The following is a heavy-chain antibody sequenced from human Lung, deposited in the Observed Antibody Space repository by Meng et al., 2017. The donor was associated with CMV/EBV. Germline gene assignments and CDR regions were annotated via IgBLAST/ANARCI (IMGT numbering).Heavy chain of an antibody. J-gene: IGHJ4*02. V-gene: IGHV3-48*03. Sequence: SCVVSGFTFSGYEMNWVRLAPGKGLEWVSYISSSGNIRYYAASVNGRFTISRDNARSSLYLRMNSLKVEDTAVYFCAKDSAGQYYDSSGYYFDYXGLGXLVTVSS. CDR1: GFTFSGYE. CDR2: ISSSGNIR. D-gene: IGHD3-22*01. CDR3: AKDSAGQYYDSSGYYFDY.